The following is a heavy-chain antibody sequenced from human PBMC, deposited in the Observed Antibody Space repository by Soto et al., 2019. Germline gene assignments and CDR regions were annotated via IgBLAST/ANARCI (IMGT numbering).Heavy chain of an antibody. J-gene: IGHJ4*03. V-gene: IGHV4-4*02. Sequence: SSETLSLTCTLSGGSVRAGDRWNCVRHSPDKGLEWIAEVHISGHSNSNPSLRSRVSVSIDSSKNHFYLNLNSVTASDTAIYYCARVRQGCSANNCYFDPGRRGTQVTVSS. CDR3: ARVRQGCSANNCYFDP. D-gene: IGHD1-1*01. CDR2: VHISGHS. CDR1: GGSVRAGDR.